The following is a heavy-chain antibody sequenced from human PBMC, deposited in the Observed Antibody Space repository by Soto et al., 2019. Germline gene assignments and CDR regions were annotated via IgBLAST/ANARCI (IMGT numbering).Heavy chain of an antibody. J-gene: IGHJ6*03. CDR1: GYTFTTYD. Sequence: ASVKVSCKASGYTFTTYDITWVRQAPGQGLEWMGWISAYNGNTKYAQNLQGRVTMTTDTSTSTAYMELRSLRSDDTAVYYCGRVTEVLYYMDVWGKGTTVNVSS. CDR3: GRVTEVLYYMDV. V-gene: IGHV1-18*01. CDR2: ISAYNGNT.